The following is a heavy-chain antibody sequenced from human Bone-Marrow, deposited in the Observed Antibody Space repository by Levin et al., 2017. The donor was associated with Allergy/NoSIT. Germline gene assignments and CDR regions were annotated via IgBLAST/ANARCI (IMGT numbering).Heavy chain of an antibody. CDR2: ISSSSSYK. Sequence: GGSLRLSCAASGFTFSSYSMNWVRQAPGKGLEWVSSISSSSSYKYYADSVKGRFTISRDNAKNSLYLQMNSLRAEDTAVYYCARDMWDIAVVPAPSDGYFDLWGRGTLVTVSS. J-gene: IGHJ2*01. D-gene: IGHD2-2*01. V-gene: IGHV3-21*01. CDR1: GFTFSSYS. CDR3: ARDMWDIAVVPAPSDGYFDL.